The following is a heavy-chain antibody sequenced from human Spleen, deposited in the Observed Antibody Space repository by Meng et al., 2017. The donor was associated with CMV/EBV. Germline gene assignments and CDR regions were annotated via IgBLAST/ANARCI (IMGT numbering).Heavy chain of an antibody. CDR1: GGSISSYY. V-gene: IGHV3-23*01. D-gene: IGHD4-11*01. CDR2: VSGSGDRR. Sequence: ETLSLTCTVSGGSISSYYWSWIRQSPGKGLECVSTVSGSGDRRNYADSVKGRFTISRDNSKNTLDLQMNSLRAEDTAVYYCAKSPPEPAYRNLRPYYFDYWGQRTLVTVSS. CDR3: AKSPPEPAYRNLRPYYFDY. J-gene: IGHJ4*02.